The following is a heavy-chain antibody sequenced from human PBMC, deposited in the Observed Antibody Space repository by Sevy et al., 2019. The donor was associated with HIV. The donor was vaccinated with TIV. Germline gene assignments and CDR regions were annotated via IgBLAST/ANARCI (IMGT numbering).Heavy chain of an antibody. CDR3: ARAHPDTYCSSTSCHYYYYMDV. CDR1: GFTFSSYW. Sequence: GGSLRLSCAASGFTFSSYWMHWVRQAPGKGLVWVSRINSDGSSTSYADSVKGRFTISRDNAKNTLYLQMTSLRAEDTAVYYWARAHPDTYCSSTSCHYYYYMDVWGKGTTVTVSS. V-gene: IGHV3-74*01. CDR2: INSDGSST. D-gene: IGHD2-2*01. J-gene: IGHJ6*03.